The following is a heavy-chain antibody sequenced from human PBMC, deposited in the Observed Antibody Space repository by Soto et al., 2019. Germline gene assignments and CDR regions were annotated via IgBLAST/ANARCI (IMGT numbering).Heavy chain of an antibody. V-gene: IGHV4-30-2*01. J-gene: IGHJ5*02. CDR2: IYHSGST. Sequence: QLQLQESGSRLVKPSQTLSLTCAVSGGSISSGGYSWSWIRQPPGKGLEWIGYIYHSGSTYYNPALKRRVTILVARSKNQFSLTLCSVPAADTAVYYCVSLYYDYSIGYGNNWFDPWGQVTLVTVSS. CDR3: VSLYYDYSIGYGNNWFDP. D-gene: IGHD3-22*01. CDR1: GGSISSGGYS.